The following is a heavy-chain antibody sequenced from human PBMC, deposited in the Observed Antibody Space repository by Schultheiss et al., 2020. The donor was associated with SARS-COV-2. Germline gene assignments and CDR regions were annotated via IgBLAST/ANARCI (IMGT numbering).Heavy chain of an antibody. CDR3: AKDGSDTAMVMGYYYYYMDV. V-gene: IGHV3-21*04. Sequence: GESLKISCAASGFTFSSYSMNWLRQAPGKGLEWVSAISGSGGSTYYADSVKGRFTISRDNAKNSLYLQMNSLRAEDTAVYYCAKDGSDTAMVMGYYYYYMDVWGKGTTVTVSS. J-gene: IGHJ6*03. CDR2: ISGSGGST. D-gene: IGHD5-18*01. CDR1: GFTFSSYS.